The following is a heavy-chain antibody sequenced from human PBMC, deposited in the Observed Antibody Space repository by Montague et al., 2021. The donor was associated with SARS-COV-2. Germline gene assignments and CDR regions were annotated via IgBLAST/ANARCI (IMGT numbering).Heavy chain of an antibody. J-gene: IGHJ4*02. CDR2: IYVDGST. V-gene: IGHV4-61*02. CDR1: GGSISNRGYY. D-gene: IGHD4-11*01. Sequence: TLSLTCTVSGGSISNRGYYWSWIRQPAGKGLEWIGRIYVDGSTKYNPSLKSRVTISVDTSKNQFSLRLSSVTAADTAVYYRASLRAFYSYFDYWGQGTLVAVSS. CDR3: ASLRAFYSYFDY.